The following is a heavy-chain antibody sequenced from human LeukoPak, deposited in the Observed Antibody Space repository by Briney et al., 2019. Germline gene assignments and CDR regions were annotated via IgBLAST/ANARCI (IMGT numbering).Heavy chain of an antibody. CDR1: GGSISSGGYY. CDR2: IYYGGST. D-gene: IGHD4-17*01. J-gene: IGHJ4*02. V-gene: IGHV4-31*03. CDR3: ARVYGDYYFDY. Sequence: SETLSLTCTVSGGSISSGGYYWSWIRQPPGKGLEWIGYIYYGGSTYYSPSLKSRVTISVDTSKNQFSLKLSSVTAADTAVYFCARVYGDYYFDYWGLGTLVTASS.